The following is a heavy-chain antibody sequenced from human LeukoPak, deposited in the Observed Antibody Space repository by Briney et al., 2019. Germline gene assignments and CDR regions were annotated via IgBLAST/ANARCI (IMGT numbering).Heavy chain of an antibody. CDR3: AREGQLWFGANMNYFDH. CDR2: IYYSGST. Sequence: SETLSLTCTVSGGSISSYYWRWLPEPPRRALEGIGYIYYSGSTNYYHARKSRVTISVDTSKNLFSLNLSSVAAADTAVYYCAREGQLWFGANMNYFDHWGQGTLVTVSS. J-gene: IGHJ4*02. V-gene: IGHV4-59*01. D-gene: IGHD3-10*01. CDR1: GGSISSYY.